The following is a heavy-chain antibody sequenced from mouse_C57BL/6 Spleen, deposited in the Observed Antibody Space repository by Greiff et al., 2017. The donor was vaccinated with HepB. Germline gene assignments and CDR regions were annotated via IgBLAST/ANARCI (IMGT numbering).Heavy chain of an antibody. D-gene: IGHD2-1*01. Sequence: VQLQQSGAELARPGASVKMSCKASGYTFTSYTMHWVKQRPGQGLEWIGYINPSSGYTKYNQKFKDKATLTADKSSSTAYMQLSSLTSDDSAVYYCARYKVYYGNYEGYFDVWGTGTTVTVSS. CDR1: GYTFTSYT. CDR2: INPSSGYT. V-gene: IGHV1-4*01. CDR3: ARYKVYYGNYEGYFDV. J-gene: IGHJ1*03.